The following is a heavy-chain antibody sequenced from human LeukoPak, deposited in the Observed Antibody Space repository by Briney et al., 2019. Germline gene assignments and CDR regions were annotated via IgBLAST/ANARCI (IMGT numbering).Heavy chain of an antibody. V-gene: IGHV4-59*01. D-gene: IGHD6-13*01. CDR3: ARALRQQLVTGWFDP. CDR1: GDSINSYY. J-gene: IGHJ5*02. Sequence: PSETLSLTCTVSGDSINSYYWTWIRQPPGKGLEWIGYIYYGGSTNYNPSLKSRVTISVDTSKNQFSLRLTSVTAADTAVYYCARALRQQLVTGWFDPWGQGTLVTVSS. CDR2: IYYGGST.